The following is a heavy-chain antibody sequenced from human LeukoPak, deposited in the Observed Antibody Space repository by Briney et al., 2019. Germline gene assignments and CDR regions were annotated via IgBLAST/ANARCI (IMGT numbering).Heavy chain of an antibody. D-gene: IGHD1-26*01. CDR2: IYSGGST. V-gene: IGHV3-53*01. CDR1: GFTVSSNY. Sequence: PGGSLRLSCAASGFTVSSNYMSWVRQAPGKGLEWVSVIYSGGSTYYADSVKGRFTISRDNSKNTLYLQMNSLRAEDTAVYYCARANRDGDIVGATFGMDVWGQGTTVTVSS. J-gene: IGHJ6*02. CDR3: ARANRDGDIVGATFGMDV.